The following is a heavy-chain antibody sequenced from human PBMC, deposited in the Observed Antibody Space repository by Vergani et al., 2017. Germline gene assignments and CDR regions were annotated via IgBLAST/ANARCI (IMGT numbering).Heavy chain of an antibody. CDR1: GGSVTSGTYY. CDR3: ARVPDYXDNRGYSFLGFDI. Sequence: QVQLQESGPGLVKPSQTLSLSCTVSGGSVTSGTYYWSWLRQPPGKGLEWIGFIYYSGSTYYSPSLKSRATISLDTTKNQFSLNLTSVTVADTAVYYCARVPDYXDNRGYSFLGFDIWGQGTMVTVSS. CDR2: IYYSGST. J-gene: IGHJ3*02. V-gene: IGHV4-30-4*08. D-gene: IGHD3-22*01.